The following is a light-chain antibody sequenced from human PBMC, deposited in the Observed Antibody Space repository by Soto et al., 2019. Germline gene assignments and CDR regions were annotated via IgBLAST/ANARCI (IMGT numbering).Light chain of an antibody. CDR1: QSVSSTY. CDR2: AAS. CDR3: RHYISSQWT. V-gene: IGKV3-20*01. Sequence: EIVLTQSPGTLSLSPGERATLSCRPSQSVSSTYLDWYQQKPGQAPRLLIYAASSRATGIPDRFSGGEYEKEFTLTIRKMEHEDFEVYYCRHYISSQWTFGQGTKVEIK. J-gene: IGKJ1*01.